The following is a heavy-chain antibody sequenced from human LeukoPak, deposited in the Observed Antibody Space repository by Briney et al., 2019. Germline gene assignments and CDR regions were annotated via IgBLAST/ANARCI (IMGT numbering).Heavy chain of an antibody. Sequence: GGSLRLSCAASGFIFSSYSMNWVRQAPGKGLEWVASMNQDGSEIHYVDSVKGRFTISRDNAKNSLFLQMNSLTADDTAVHYCVRAHHPGGWFDPWGQGTLVTVSS. CDR2: MNQDGSEI. CDR1: GFIFSSYS. CDR3: VRAHHPGGWFDP. D-gene: IGHD3-10*01. V-gene: IGHV3-7*04. J-gene: IGHJ5*02.